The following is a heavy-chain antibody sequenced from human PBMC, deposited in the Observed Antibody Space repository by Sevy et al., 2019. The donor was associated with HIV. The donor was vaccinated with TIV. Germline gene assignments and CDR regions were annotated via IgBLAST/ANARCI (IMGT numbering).Heavy chain of an antibody. CDR2: FYTGSKT. Sequence: GGSLRLSCAVSGFPVSSSYMNWVRQAPGKGLEWVSVFYTGSKTDYADSVKGRFTMPRDNSKNTLYLQMNGLRAEDTAVYYCARDKNAYYYGLDVWGQGTTVTVSS. J-gene: IGHJ6*02. V-gene: IGHV3-53*01. CDR1: GFPVSSSY. CDR3: ARDKNAYYYGLDV.